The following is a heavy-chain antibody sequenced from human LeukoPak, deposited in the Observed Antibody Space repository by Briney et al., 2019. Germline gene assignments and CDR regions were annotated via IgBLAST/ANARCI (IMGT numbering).Heavy chain of an antibody. J-gene: IGHJ4*02. CDR3: ARGTCSSTSCFLFDY. Sequence: GGSLRLSCAASGFTFSSYSMNWVRQAPGKGLEWVSSISSSSSYIYYADSVKGRFTISRDNAKNSLYLQMNGLRAEDTALYYCARGTCSSTSCFLFDYWGQGTLVTVSS. V-gene: IGHV3-21*01. CDR1: GFTFSSYS. CDR2: ISSSSSYI. D-gene: IGHD2-2*01.